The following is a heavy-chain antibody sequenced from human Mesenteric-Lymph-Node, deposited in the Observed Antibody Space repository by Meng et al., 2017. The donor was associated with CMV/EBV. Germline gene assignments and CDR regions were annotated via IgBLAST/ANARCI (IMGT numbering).Heavy chain of an antibody. CDR1: GGSFSGYY. V-gene: IGHV4-34*01. CDR3: ARGSSYDILTGYFDY. J-gene: IGHJ4*02. D-gene: IGHD3-9*01. Sequence: QLHHVGAGLLKPSETLSGTCAVYGGSFSGYYWNWIRQSPEKGLEWIGEINHSGSTTYNPSFTSRIIISVDTFTNQISLNMSSVTAADTAVYYCARGSSYDILTGYFDYWGQGALVTVSS. CDR2: INHSGST.